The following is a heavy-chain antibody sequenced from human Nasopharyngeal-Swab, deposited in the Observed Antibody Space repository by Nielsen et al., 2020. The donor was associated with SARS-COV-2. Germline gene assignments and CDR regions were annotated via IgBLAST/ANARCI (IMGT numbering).Heavy chain of an antibody. V-gene: IGHV1-8*01. CDR1: GYTFTSYD. CDR3: PRGFVWLGAEMVDY. J-gene: IGHJ4*02. CDR2: MNPNSGNT. D-gene: IGHD6-19*01. Sequence: ASVKVSCKASGYTFTSYDINWVRQATGQGLEWMGWMNPNSGNTGYAQKFQGRVTMTRNTSTSTAYMELSSLRSEDTAVYYCPRGFVWLGAEMVDYWGQGTLVTVSS.